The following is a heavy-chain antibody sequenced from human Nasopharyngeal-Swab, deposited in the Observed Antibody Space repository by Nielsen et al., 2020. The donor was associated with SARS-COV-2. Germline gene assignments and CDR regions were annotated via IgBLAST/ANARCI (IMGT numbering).Heavy chain of an antibody. Sequence: ASVKVSCKASGYTFAHYGVSWVRQAPGQGLEGMGWISVYNGNTGYAQNFQGRVTMTTDTSTNTGYLELRSLRSDDTAVYYCARGNGWYPDHWGQGTLVTVSS. V-gene: IGHV1-18*01. CDR3: ARGNGWYPDH. D-gene: IGHD6-19*01. J-gene: IGHJ4*02. CDR1: GYTFAHYG. CDR2: ISVYNGNT.